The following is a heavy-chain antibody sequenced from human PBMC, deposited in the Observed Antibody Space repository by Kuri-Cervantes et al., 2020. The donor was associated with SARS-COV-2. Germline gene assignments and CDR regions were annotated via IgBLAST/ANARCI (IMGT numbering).Heavy chain of an antibody. V-gene: IGHV1-58*01. CDR3: ATGGSGSAY. CDR2: IVVGSGNT. J-gene: IGHJ4*02. CDR1: GFTFGSSA. D-gene: IGHD1-26*01. Sequence: SVKVSCKASGFTFGSSAVQWVRQTRGQGLEWLGLIVVGSGNTDYAQKFQDRLTLSRDMSTNTAYIELSSLRSDDTAVYYCATGGSGSAYWGQGTLVTVSS.